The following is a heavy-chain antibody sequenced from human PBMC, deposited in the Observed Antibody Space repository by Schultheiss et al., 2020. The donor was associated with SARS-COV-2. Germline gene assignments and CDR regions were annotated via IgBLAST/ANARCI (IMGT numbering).Heavy chain of an antibody. V-gene: IGHV3-15*01. J-gene: IGHJ3*02. CDR2: IKSKTDGGTT. D-gene: IGHD4-23*01. Sequence: GGSLRLSCAASGFTFSNAWMSWVRQAPGKGLEWVGRIKSKTDGGTTDYAAPVKGRFTISRDDSKNTLYLQMNSLKTEDTAVYYCARAQHDYGGNRDAFDIWGQGRGVTGS. CDR1: GFTFSNAW. CDR3: ARAQHDYGGNRDAFDI.